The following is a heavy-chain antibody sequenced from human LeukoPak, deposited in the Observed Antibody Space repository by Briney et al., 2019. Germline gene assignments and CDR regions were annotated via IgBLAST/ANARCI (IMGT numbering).Heavy chain of an antibody. CDR2: IYYSGST. D-gene: IGHD3-3*01. V-gene: IGHV4-59*01. J-gene: IGHJ4*02. CDR1: GGSISSYY. CDR3: ARAILSGYPDS. Sequence: KSSETLSLTCTVSGGSISSYYWSWIRRPPGKGLEWIGYIYYSGSTNYNPSLKSRVTISVDMSKNQFSLKLSSVTAADTAVYYCARAILSGYPDSWGQGTLVIVFS.